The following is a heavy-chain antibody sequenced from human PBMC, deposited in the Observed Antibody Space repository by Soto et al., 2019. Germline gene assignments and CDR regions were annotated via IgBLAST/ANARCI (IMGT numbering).Heavy chain of an antibody. CDR1: WGSSIGLECC. Sequence: LQTLSLTCSVAWGSSIGLECCWMCIRQHPGKRLEWIGYIYYSGGSNYNPSLKSRVTISVDKSKNQFSLKLSSVTAADRAVYYCAGEYLGGLRLRGHLGYWGQGTLVTVSS. J-gene: IGHJ4*02. V-gene: IGHV4-61*08. CDR3: AGEYLGGLRLRGHLGY. D-gene: IGHD5-12*01. CDR2: IYYSGGS.